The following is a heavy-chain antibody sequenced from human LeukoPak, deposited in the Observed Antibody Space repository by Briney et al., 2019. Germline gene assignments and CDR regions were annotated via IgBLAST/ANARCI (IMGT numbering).Heavy chain of an antibody. V-gene: IGHV4-34*01. CDR1: GGSFSGYY. CDR3: ARRESGFSFD. J-gene: IGHJ4*02. D-gene: IGHD3-3*01. CDR2: INHSGST. Sequence: SETLSLTCAVYGGSFSGYYWSWIRQPPGKGLEWIGEINHSGSTNYNPSLKSRVTISVDTSKNQFSLKLSSVTAADTAVYYCARRESGFSFDWGQGTLVTVSS.